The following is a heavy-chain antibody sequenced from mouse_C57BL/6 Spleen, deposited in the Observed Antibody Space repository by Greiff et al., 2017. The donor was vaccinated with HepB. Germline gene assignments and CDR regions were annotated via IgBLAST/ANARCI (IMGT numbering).Heavy chain of an antibody. D-gene: IGHD1-1*01. CDR3: ARGGKLLYFDY. V-gene: IGHV1-4*01. CDR1: GYTFTSYT. Sequence: QVQLQQSGAELARPGASVKMSCKASGYTFTSYTMHWVKQRPGQGLEWIGYINPSSGYTKYNQKFKDKATLTADKSSSTAYMQLSSLTSEDSAVYYCARGGKLLYFDYWGQGTTLTVSS. J-gene: IGHJ2*01. CDR2: INPSSGYT.